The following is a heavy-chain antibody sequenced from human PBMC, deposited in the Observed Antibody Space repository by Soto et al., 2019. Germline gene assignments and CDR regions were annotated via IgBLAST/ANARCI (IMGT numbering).Heavy chain of an antibody. CDR2: IHYSGST. D-gene: IGHD3-9*01. Sequence: PSETLSLTCSVSGASIYNGGYFWSWIRQSPGKGLEWIGHIHYSGSTYNNPSLKSRVTISVDTSKKQFSLALGSVTAADTAIYYCARYFDWPSDFEIWGQGTMVTVSS. J-gene: IGHJ3*02. V-gene: IGHV4-61*08. CDR1: GASIYNGGYF. CDR3: ARYFDWPSDFEI.